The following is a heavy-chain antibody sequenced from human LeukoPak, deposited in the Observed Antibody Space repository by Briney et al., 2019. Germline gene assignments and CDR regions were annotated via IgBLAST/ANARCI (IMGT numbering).Heavy chain of an antibody. D-gene: IGHD6-6*01. Sequence: SETLSLTCTVSGGSISTYYWSWIRQPPGEGLEWIGYIYYSGSTSYNPSLKSRVTISVDTSKSQFSLNLSSVTAADTAVYYCARRGARGYSSYWFDPWGQGTLVTVSS. J-gene: IGHJ5*02. CDR1: GGSISTYY. CDR3: ARRGARGYSSYWFDP. CDR2: IYYSGST. V-gene: IGHV4-59*08.